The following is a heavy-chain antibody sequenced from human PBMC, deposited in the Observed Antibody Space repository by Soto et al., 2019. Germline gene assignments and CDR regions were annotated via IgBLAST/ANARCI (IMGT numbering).Heavy chain of an antibody. Sequence: QVQLVQSGAEVKKPGSSVKVSCKASGGTFSSYAISWVRQAPGQGLEWMGGIIPIFGTANYAQKFQGRVPITADESTSTAYMELSSLRSEDTAVYYCARGFDYYDSSGYQWGRGYYYYGMDVWGQGTTVTVSS. V-gene: IGHV1-69*01. J-gene: IGHJ6*02. D-gene: IGHD3-22*01. CDR2: IIPIFGTA. CDR3: ARGFDYYDSSGYQWGRGYYYYGMDV. CDR1: GGTFSSYA.